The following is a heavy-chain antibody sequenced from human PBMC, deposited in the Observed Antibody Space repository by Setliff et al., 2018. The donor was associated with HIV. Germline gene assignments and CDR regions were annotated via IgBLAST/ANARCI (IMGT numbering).Heavy chain of an antibody. CDR3: ARVPYRSAWFSGGHDAFDI. CDR2: LNPNSHNT. CDR1: EYSFTSYD. D-gene: IGHD6-19*01. Sequence: ASVKVSCKPSEYSFTSYDTNWVRQATGQGLEWMGWLNPNSHNTGYAQKFQGRVAMTWDTSISTAYMEMRSLRSDDTAVYFCARVPYRSAWFSGGHDAFDIWGQGTMVTVSS. J-gene: IGHJ3*02. V-gene: IGHV1-8*01.